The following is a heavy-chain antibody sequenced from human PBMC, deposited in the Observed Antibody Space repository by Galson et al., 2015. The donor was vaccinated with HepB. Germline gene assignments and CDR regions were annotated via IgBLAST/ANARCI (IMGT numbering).Heavy chain of an antibody. CDR2: IIPILGIA. CDR1: GGTFSSYT. Sequence: SVKVSCKASGGTFSSYTISWVRQAPGQGLEWMGRIIPILGIANYAQKFQGRVTITADKSTSTAYMELSSLRSEDTAVYYCARDHGDYYNWGFDPWGQGTLVTVSS. J-gene: IGHJ5*02. V-gene: IGHV1-69*04. CDR3: ARDHGDYYNWGFDP. D-gene: IGHD4-17*01.